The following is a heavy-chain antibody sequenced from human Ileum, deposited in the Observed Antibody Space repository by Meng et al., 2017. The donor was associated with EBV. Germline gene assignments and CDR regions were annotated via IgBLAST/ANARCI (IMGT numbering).Heavy chain of an antibody. D-gene: IGHD3-22*01. Sequence: QVQLQGSGLGLVKPSATLSLTLAGSGDSISRSDWWSWVRQPPGKGLEWIGETSQSGSTNYSTSLKSRVTISLVKSKNQLSLKLNSVTAADTAVYYCASSDYYRSDYWGQGTLVTVSS. CDR3: ASSDYYRSDY. CDR2: TSQSGST. V-gene: IGHV4-4*02. J-gene: IGHJ4*02. CDR1: GDSISRSDW.